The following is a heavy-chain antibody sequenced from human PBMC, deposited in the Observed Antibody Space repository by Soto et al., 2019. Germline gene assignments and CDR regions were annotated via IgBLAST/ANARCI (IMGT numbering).Heavy chain of an antibody. D-gene: IGHD3-3*01. CDR2: INPSGGST. V-gene: IGHV1-46*01. J-gene: IGHJ6*02. CDR3: ARGDYDFWSGSPRGMDV. Sequence: ASVKVSCKASGYTFTSYYMHWVRQAPGQGLEWMGIINPSGGSTSYAQKFQGRVTMTRDTSTSTVYMELSSLRSEDTAVYYCARGDYDFWSGSPRGMDVWGQGTTVTVSS. CDR1: GYTFTSYY.